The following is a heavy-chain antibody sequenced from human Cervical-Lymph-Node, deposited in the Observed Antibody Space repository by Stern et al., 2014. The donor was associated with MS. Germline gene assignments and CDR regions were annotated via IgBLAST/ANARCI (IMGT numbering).Heavy chain of an antibody. CDR2: INPDSGDT. V-gene: IGHV1-8*01. CDR3: TKAWES. J-gene: IGHJ5*02. D-gene: IGHD1-26*01. CDR1: GYIFSSDD. Sequence: VQLVQSGAEVKKPGASVKVSCKASGYIFSSDDINWVRQASGQGLEWMAWINPDSGDTCYAQKFQCRVNLTSDTSINTTYMEMTSLTSDSTAIYYCTKAWESWGQGTLITVSS.